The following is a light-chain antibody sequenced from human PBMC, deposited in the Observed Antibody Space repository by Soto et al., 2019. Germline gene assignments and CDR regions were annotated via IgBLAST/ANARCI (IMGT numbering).Light chain of an antibody. J-gene: IGKJ1*01. CDR2: GAS. V-gene: IGKV3-20*01. Sequence: EIVLTQSPGTLSLSPGKRASLSCRASQSVINSYLAWYQQKPGQAPRLLIYGASSRATGIPDRFSGSGSGTDFTLTISRLEPEDFAVYYCQQYGSSPGTFGQGTKVEIK. CDR1: QSVINSY. CDR3: QQYGSSPGT.